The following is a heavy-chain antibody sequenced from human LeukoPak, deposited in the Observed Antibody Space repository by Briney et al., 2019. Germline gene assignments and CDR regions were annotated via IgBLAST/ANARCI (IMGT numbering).Heavy chain of an antibody. CDR3: ARPSLLGAFDS. Sequence: GGSLRLSCAASGFTVSSNSMSWVRQAPGKGLEWVSVIYSGGSTYYADSVKGRFTISRDNSKNTLYLQMNSLRAEDTAVYYCARPSLLGAFDSWGQGTMVTVSS. D-gene: IGHD3-16*01. CDR2: IYSGGST. J-gene: IGHJ3*02. V-gene: IGHV3-66*04. CDR1: GFTVSSNS.